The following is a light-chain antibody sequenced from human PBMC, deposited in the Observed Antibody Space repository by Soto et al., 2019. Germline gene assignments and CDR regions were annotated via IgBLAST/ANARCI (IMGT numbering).Light chain of an antibody. V-gene: IGKV1-5*03. CDR3: QQYNSYSYT. CDR2: KAS. CDR1: QSISSW. Sequence: DIQMTQSPSTLPASVGDRVTITCRASQSISSWLAWYQQKPGKAPKLLIYKASSLESGVPSRCSGSGSGTEFTLTISSLQPDDFATYYCQQYNSYSYTFGQGTKLEIK. J-gene: IGKJ2*01.